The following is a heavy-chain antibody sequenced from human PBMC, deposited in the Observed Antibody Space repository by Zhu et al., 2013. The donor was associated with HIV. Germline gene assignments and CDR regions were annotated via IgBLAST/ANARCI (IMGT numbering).Heavy chain of an antibody. V-gene: IGHV1-18*04. CDR3: ARGDCSTTSCYNPFDY. J-gene: IGHJ4*02. CDR2: INPYNSSA. Sequence: QVQLVQSGAEVKKPGASVKVSCKASGYTFTTDNISWVRQAPGQGLEWMGWINPYNSSANYAQKFQGRVTMTTDTSTSTAYMELNSLTSDDTAMYYCARGDCSTTSCYNPFDYWGQGTLITVS. CDR1: GYTFTTDN. D-gene: IGHD2-2*02.